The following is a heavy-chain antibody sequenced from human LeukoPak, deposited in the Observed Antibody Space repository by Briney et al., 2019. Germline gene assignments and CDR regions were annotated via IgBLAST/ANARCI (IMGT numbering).Heavy chain of an antibody. V-gene: IGHV3-74*01. J-gene: IGHJ4*02. CDR3: ARGYYTIGDY. D-gene: IGHD3-3*01. CDR2: IKTDGSSS. Sequence: GGSLRLSCAASGFTFSTYWMHWVRQAPGKGLVWVSLIKTDGSSSTYADSVKGPFTVSRDNAKNTLYLQMNSLRDEDTAVYYCARGYYTIGDYWGQGTLVTVSS. CDR1: GFTFSTYW.